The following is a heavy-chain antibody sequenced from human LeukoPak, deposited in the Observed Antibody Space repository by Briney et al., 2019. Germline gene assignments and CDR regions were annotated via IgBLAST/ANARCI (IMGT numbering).Heavy chain of an antibody. D-gene: IGHD6-19*01. V-gene: IGHV1-69*04. J-gene: IGHJ4*02. CDR3: ARGPGRYSSGWYNDY. CDR2: IIPILGIA. Sequence: ASVKVSCKASGGTFSSYAISWVRQAPGQGLEWVGRIIPILGIANYAQKFQGRVTITADKSTSTAYMELSSLRSEDTAVYYCARGPGRYSSGWYNDYWGQGTLVTVSS. CDR1: GGTFSSYA.